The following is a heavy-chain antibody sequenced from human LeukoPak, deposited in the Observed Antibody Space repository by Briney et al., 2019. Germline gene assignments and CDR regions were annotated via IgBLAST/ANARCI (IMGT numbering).Heavy chain of an antibody. D-gene: IGHD6-13*01. CDR1: GGSFSGYY. CDR3: ARGLASPSSSWYLY. J-gene: IGHJ4*02. Sequence: SETLSLTCAVYGGSFSGYYWSWIRQPPGKGLEWIGEINHSGSTNYNPSLKSRVTISVDTSKNQFSLKVSSVTAADTAVYYCARGLASPSSSWYLYWGQGTLVTVSS. CDR2: INHSGST. V-gene: IGHV4-34*01.